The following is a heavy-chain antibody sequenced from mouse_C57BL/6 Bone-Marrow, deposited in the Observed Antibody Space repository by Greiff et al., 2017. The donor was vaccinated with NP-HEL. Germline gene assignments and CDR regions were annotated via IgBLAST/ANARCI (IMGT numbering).Heavy chain of an antibody. Sequence: EVHLVESGGGLVQPKGSLKLSCAASGFTFNTYAMHWVRQAPGKGLEWVARIRSKSSNYATYYADTVKDRFTISRDDSQSILHLQMNKLKTDTTAEYYGVGNYDGGGYAMDFWDQGTSITVTA. CDR2: IRSKSSNYAT. D-gene: IGHD1-1*02. CDR3: VGNYDGGGYAMDF. V-gene: IGHV10-3*01. CDR1: GFTFNTYA. J-gene: IGHJ4*01.